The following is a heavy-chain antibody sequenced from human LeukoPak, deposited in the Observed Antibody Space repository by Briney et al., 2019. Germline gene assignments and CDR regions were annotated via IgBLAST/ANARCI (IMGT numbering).Heavy chain of an antibody. Sequence: ASVKVSCKASGYTFTSYGISWVRQAPGQGLEWMGWISAYNGNTNYAQKLQGRVTMTTDTSTSTAYMELRSLRSDDTAVYYCARGRAGYSSGWAFDYWGQGTLVTVSS. D-gene: IGHD6-19*01. CDR2: ISAYNGNT. J-gene: IGHJ4*02. CDR3: ARGRAGYSSGWAFDY. CDR1: GYTFTSYG. V-gene: IGHV1-18*04.